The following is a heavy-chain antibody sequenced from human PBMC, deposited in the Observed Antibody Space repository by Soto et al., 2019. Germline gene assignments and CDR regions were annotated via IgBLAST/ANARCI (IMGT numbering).Heavy chain of an antibody. CDR3: APIRQQWLDDY. CDR2: INHSGST. CDR1: GGSFSGYY. Sequence: SETLSLTCAVYGGSFSGYYWSWIRQPPGKGLEWIGEINHSGSTNYNPSLKSRVTISVDTSKNQFSLKLSSVTAADTAVYYCAPIRQQWLDDYWAQGTLVTVSS. J-gene: IGHJ4*02. V-gene: IGHV4-34*01. D-gene: IGHD6-19*01.